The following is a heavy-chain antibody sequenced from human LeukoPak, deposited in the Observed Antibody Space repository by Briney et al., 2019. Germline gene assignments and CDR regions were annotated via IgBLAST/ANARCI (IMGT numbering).Heavy chain of an antibody. CDR3: ARHSATVAPLGS. V-gene: IGHV4-59*08. Sequence: SETLSLTCTVSGGSISSYYWSWIRQPPGKGLEWIGYIYYSGNTNYNPSLKSRVTVSIDTSKNQFSLNLSSVTAADTAVYFCARHSATVAPLGSWGQGTLVTVSS. D-gene: IGHD4-23*01. CDR1: GGSISSYY. CDR2: IYYSGNT. J-gene: IGHJ5*02.